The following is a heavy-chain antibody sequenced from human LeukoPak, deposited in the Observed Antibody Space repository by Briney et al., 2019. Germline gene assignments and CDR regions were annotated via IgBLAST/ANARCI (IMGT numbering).Heavy chain of an antibody. Sequence: SETLSLTCAVYGGSFSGYYWSWIRQPPGKGLEWIGEINHSGSTNYHPSLKSRVAISVDTYKNRFTLKLSSVTAADTAVNYCSRGRTPIVVFTLRYNFDYWGQGTLGTVSS. CDR1: GGSFSGYY. CDR2: INHSGST. D-gene: IGHD3-22*01. CDR3: SRGRTPIVVFTLRYNFDY. J-gene: IGHJ4*02. V-gene: IGHV4-34*01.